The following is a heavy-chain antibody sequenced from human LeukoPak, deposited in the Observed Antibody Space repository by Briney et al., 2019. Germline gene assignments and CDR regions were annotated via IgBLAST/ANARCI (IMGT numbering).Heavy chain of an antibody. CDR2: INHSGST. Sequence: SETLSLTCAVYGGSFSGYYWSWIRQPPGKGLERIGEINHSGSTNYNPSLKSRVTISVDTSKNQFSLKLSSVTAADTAVYYCARGLGGWLRLFDYWGQGTLVTVSS. D-gene: IGHD6-19*01. CDR3: ARGLGGWLRLFDY. CDR1: GGSFSGYY. J-gene: IGHJ4*02. V-gene: IGHV4-34*01.